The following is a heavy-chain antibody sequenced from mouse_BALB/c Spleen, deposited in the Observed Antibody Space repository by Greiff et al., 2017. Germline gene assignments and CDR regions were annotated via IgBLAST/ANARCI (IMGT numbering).Heavy chain of an antibody. CDR2: ISTYYGDA. Sequence: VQLQQSGAELVRPGVSVKISCKGSGYTFTDYAMHWVKQSHAKSLEWIGVISTYYGDASYNQKFKGKATMTVDKSSSTAYMELARLTSEDSAIYYCARGGYYGYDDEHFDVWGAGTTVTVSS. CDR3: ARGGYYGYDDEHFDV. V-gene: IGHV1S137*01. CDR1: GYTFTDYA. J-gene: IGHJ1*01. D-gene: IGHD2-2*01.